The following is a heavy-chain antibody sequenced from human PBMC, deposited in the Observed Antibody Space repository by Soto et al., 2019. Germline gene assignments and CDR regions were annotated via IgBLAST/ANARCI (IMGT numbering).Heavy chain of an antibody. CDR3: ARGGGYSGYDY. V-gene: IGHV4-31*03. CDR2: IYYSGST. Sequence: PSETLSLTCTVSGCSISSGGYYWSWIRQHPGKDLEWIGYIYYSGSTYYNPSLKNRVTISVDTSKNQFSLKLSSVTAVDMSVYYCARGGGYSGYDYWGQGTLVTVSS. J-gene: IGHJ4*02. CDR1: GCSISSGGYY. D-gene: IGHD5-12*01.